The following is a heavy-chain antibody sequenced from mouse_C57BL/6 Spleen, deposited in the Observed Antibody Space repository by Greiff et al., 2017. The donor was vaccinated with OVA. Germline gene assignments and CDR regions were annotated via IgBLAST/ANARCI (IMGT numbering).Heavy chain of an antibody. CDR1: GYTFTDYN. J-gene: IGHJ4*01. Sequence: EVKLVESGPELVKPGASVKIPCKASGYTFTDYNMDWVKQSHGKSLEWIGDINPNNGGTIYNQKFKGKATLTVDKSSSTAYMELRSLTSEDTAVYYCARRGYSNSVYAMDYWGQGTSVTVSS. CDR2: INPNNGGT. V-gene: IGHV1-18*01. D-gene: IGHD2-5*01. CDR3: ARRGYSNSVYAMDY.